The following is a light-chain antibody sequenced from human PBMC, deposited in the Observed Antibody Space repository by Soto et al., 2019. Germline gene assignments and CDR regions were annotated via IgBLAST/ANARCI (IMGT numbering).Light chain of an antibody. CDR1: SSDVGSYNL. V-gene: IGLV2-23*02. J-gene: IGLJ2*01. CDR2: EVS. CDR3: CSYAGSSTFVV. Sequence: QSVLTQPASVSGSPGQSITISCTGTSSDVGSYNLVSWYQQHPGKAPKLMIYEVSKRPSGVSNRFSGSKSGNTASLTISGLQAEDEADDYCCSYAGSSTFVVFGGGTKVTVL.